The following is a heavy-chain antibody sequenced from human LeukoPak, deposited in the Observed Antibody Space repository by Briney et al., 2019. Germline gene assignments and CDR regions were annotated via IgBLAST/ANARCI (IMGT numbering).Heavy chain of an antibody. CDR3: ARAAVTTGKSDY. Sequence: SETLSLTCTVSGGSISSSSYYWGWIRQPPGKGLEWIGSIYYSGSTYYNPSLKSRVTISVDTSKNQFSLKLSSVTAADTAVYYCARAAVTTGKSDYWGQGTLVTVSS. CDR2: IYYSGST. V-gene: IGHV4-39*01. D-gene: IGHD4-17*01. CDR1: GGSISSSSYY. J-gene: IGHJ4*02.